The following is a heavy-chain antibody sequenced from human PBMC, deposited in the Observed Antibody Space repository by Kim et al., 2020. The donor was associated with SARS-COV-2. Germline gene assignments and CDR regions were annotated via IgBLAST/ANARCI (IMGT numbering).Heavy chain of an antibody. Sequence: SETLSLTCAVYGGSFSGYYWSWIRQPPGKGLEWIGEINHSGSTNYNPSLKSRVTISVDTSKNQFSLKLSSVTAADTAVYYCARVFGMGMVATGADFDYWGQGTLVTVSS. CDR2: INHSGST. CDR1: GGSFSGYY. D-gene: IGHD5-12*01. J-gene: IGHJ4*02. CDR3: ARVFGMGMVATGADFDY. V-gene: IGHV4-34*01.